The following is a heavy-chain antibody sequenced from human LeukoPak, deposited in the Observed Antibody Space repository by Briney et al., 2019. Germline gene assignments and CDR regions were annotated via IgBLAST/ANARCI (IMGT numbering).Heavy chain of an antibody. D-gene: IGHD3-22*01. J-gene: IGHJ3*02. CDR2: IYPGDSDT. CDR1: GYSFTSYW. CDR3: ARLLSVVITTKGAFDI. Sequence: GESLKISCKGSGYSFTSYWIGWVRQMPGKGLEWMGIIYPGDSDTRYSPSFQGQVTISADKSISTAYLQWSSLKASDTAMYYCARLLSVVITTKGAFDIWGQGTMVTVSS. V-gene: IGHV5-51*01.